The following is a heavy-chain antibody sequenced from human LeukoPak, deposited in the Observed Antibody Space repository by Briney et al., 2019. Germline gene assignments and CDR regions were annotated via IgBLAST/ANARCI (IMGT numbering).Heavy chain of an antibody. V-gene: IGHV3-30*02. CDR1: GFTFSSYG. J-gene: IGHJ2*01. Sequence: QSGGSLRLSCAASGFTFSSYGMHWVRQAPGKGLEWVAFIRYDGSNKYYADSVKGRFTISRDNSKNTLYLQMNSLRAEDTAVYYCAKEPGIAAAGHYWYFDLWGRGTLVTVSS. CDR2: IRYDGSNK. D-gene: IGHD6-13*01. CDR3: AKEPGIAAAGHYWYFDL.